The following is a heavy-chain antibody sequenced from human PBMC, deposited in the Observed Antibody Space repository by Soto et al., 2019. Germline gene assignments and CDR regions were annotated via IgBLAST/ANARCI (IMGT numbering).Heavy chain of an antibody. J-gene: IGHJ4*02. Sequence: PSETLSLTCAVYGGSFSGYYWSWIRQPPGKGLEWIGEINHRGSINYNPSLKSRVTISIDTSKNQFSLKLSSVTAADTAVYYCARGRWGALSGSSKTFYFDYWGQGTLVTVS. D-gene: IGHD6-13*01. CDR3: ARGRWGALSGSSKTFYFDY. V-gene: IGHV4-34*01. CDR2: INHRGSI. CDR1: GGSFSGYY.